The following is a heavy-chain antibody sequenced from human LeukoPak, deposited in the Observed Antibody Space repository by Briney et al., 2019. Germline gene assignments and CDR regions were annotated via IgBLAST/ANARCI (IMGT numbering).Heavy chain of an antibody. CDR1: GGSISSYY. V-gene: IGHV4-4*07. Sequence: SETLSLTCTVSGGSISSYYWSWIRQPAGKGLEWIGRIYTSGSTNYNPSLKSRVTMSVDTSMNQFSLKLSSVTAADTAVYYCARDPWFGDRFDYWGQGTLVTVSS. CDR3: ARDPWFGDRFDY. D-gene: IGHD3-10*01. CDR2: IYTSGST. J-gene: IGHJ4*02.